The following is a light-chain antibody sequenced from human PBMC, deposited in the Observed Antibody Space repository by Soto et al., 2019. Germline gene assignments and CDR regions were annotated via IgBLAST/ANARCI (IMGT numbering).Light chain of an antibody. CDR3: QHYNSYSEA. Sequence: DMQLAQSPSALSGSVGDRVTITCRASQTISSCLAWYQQKPGKAPKLLIYKASTLKSGVPSRFSGSGSGTEFTLTISSLQPDDFATYYCQHYNSYSEAFGQGTKVDI. V-gene: IGKV1-5*03. CDR2: KAS. J-gene: IGKJ1*01. CDR1: QTISSC.